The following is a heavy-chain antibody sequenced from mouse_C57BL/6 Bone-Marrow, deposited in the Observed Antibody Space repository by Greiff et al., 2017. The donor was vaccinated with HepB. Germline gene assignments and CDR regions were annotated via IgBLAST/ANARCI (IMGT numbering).Heavy chain of an antibody. Sequence: EVQLQQSGPGLAKPSQTLSLTCSVTGYSITSDYWNWIRKFPGNKLEYMGYISYSGSTYYNPSLKSRISITRDTSKNQYYLQLSSVTTEDTATYYCARDHYYYGSSSSLYWYFDVWGTGTTVTVSS. CDR2: ISYSGST. J-gene: IGHJ1*03. D-gene: IGHD1-1*01. CDR1: GYSITSDY. V-gene: IGHV3-8*01. CDR3: ARDHYYYGSSSSLYWYFDV.